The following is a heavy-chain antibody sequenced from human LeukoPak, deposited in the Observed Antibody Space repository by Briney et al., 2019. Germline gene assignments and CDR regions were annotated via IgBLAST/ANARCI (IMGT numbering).Heavy chain of an antibody. CDR2: INPNSGGT. Sequence: ASVKVSCKASGGTFSSYAISWVRQAPGQGLEWMGWINPNSGGTNYAQKFQGRVTMTRDTSISTAYMELSSLRSEDTAVYYCARASPHFDYWGQGTLVTVSS. CDR3: ARASPHFDY. J-gene: IGHJ4*02. V-gene: IGHV1-2*02. CDR1: GGTFSSYA.